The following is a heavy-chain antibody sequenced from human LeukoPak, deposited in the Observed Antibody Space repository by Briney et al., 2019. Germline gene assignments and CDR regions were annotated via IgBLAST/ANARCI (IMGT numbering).Heavy chain of an antibody. CDR3: AADHRSNCSYGAFDI. D-gene: IGHD1-7*01. CDR1: GGTFSSYA. J-gene: IGHJ3*02. CDR2: IIHIFGTA. Sequence: GAAVKVSCKASGGTFSSYAISWVRQPPGQGLEWMGGIIHIFGTANYAQKFQGRVTITADESTSTAYMELSSLRSEDTAVYYCAADHRSNCSYGAFDIWGQGTMVTVSS. V-gene: IGHV1-69*01.